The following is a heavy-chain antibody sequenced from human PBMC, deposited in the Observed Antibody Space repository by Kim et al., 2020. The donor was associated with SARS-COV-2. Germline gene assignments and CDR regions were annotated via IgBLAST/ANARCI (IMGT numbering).Heavy chain of an antibody. J-gene: IGHJ6*02. D-gene: IGHD3-22*01. CDR3: AKVSDYDSSGRVHYYYGMDV. CDR2: ISGSGGST. CDR1: GFTFSSYA. V-gene: IGHV3-23*01. Sequence: GGSLRLSCAASGFTFSSYAMSWVRQAPGKGLEWVSAISGSGGSTYYADSVKGRFTISRDNSKNTLYLQMNSLRAEDTAVYYCAKVSDYDSSGRVHYYYGMDVWGQGTTVTVSS.